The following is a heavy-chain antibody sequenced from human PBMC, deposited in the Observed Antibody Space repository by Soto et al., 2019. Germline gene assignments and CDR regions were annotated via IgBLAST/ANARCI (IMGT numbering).Heavy chain of an antibody. Sequence: SSETLSLTCIVSGDSVTSGSYYWTWLRQPPGKGLEWIGYISYTGRTKYNPSLQSRVTISVDTSKNDFSLNLSSVTAADTAVYFCAREWGLLPYYVMNVWGHGTAVTVSS. CDR3: AREWGLLPYYVMNV. D-gene: IGHD7-27*01. CDR2: ISYTGRT. CDR1: GDSVTSGSYY. J-gene: IGHJ6*02. V-gene: IGHV4-61*03.